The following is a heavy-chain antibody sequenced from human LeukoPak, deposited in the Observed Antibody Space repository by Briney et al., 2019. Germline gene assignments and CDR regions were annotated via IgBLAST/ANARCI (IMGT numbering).Heavy chain of an antibody. Sequence: ASVKVSCKASGFTLIDYIHWVRQDPRQGLQWMGWIKPNSGDTDYAQRFQGRVTMTRDTSISTVYMELSSLRSDDMAVYYCARTDSVPAGDYHYWYMDVWGKGTTVTVSS. V-gene: IGHV1-2*02. CDR3: ARTDSVPAGDYHYWYMDV. CDR1: GFTLIDY. J-gene: IGHJ6*03. CDR2: IKPNSGDT. D-gene: IGHD2-2*01.